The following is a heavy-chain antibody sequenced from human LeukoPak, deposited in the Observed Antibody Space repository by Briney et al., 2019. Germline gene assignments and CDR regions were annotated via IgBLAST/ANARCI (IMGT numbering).Heavy chain of an antibody. V-gene: IGHV4-34*01. CDR3: ATRPYCSGGSCYGGHFDY. CDR2: INHSGST. CDR1: GGSFSGYY. Sequence: PSETLSLTCAVYGGSFSGYYWSWIRQPPGKGLEWIGEINHSGSTNYNPSLKSRVTISIDTSKNQFSLKLSSVTAADTAVYYCATRPYCSGGSCYGGHFDYWGQGTLVTVSS. J-gene: IGHJ4*02. D-gene: IGHD2-15*01.